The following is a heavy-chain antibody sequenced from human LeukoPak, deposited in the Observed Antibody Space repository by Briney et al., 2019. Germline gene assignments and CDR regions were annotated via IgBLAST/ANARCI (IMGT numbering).Heavy chain of an antibody. D-gene: IGHD2-2*01. CDR3: ARDLVVVPAAGFDY. V-gene: IGHV3-30*02. CDR2: IRYDGSNR. CDR1: GYTFRRYG. Sequence: GGSLRLSCAASGYTFRRYGMHWVRQAPGKGREWVAFIRYDGSNRYYADSGKGRFTISRDNSKNTLYLQMNSLRAEDTAVYYCARDLVVVPAAGFDYWGQGTLVTVSS. J-gene: IGHJ4*02.